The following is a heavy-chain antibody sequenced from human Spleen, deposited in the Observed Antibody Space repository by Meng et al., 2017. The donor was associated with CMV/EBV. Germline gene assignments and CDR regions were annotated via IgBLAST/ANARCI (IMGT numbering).Heavy chain of an antibody. D-gene: IGHD1-14*01. CDR1: GFTFSSYS. J-gene: IGHJ4*01. Sequence: GESLKISCAASGFTFSSYSMSWVRQAPGKGLEWVANINDDGSDLHYVDSVKGRFTISRDNAQGSLYLLMNSLRAEDTALYFCARERLNNAITDHWGQGTLVTVSS. V-gene: IGHV3-7*01. CDR2: INDDGSDL. CDR3: ARERLNNAITDH.